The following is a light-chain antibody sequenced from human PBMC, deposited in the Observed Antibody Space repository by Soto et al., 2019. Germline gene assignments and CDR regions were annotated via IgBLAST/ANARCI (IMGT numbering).Light chain of an antibody. J-gene: IGKJ5*01. CDR3: QQYDNLPIT. Sequence: IQVTPAPTTLTASVLHIVRVPSRASQSIRRWLAWYQQKPGKAPKLLISDASTLESGVPSRFSGSGSGTDFTLTISSLQPEDFATYYCQQYDNLPITFGQGTRVDIK. V-gene: IGKV1-5*01. CDR1: QSIRRW. CDR2: DAS.